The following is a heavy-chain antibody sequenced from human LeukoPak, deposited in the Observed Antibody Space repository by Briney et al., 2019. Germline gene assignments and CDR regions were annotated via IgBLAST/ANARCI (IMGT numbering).Heavy chain of an antibody. CDR1: GFTFSSYS. D-gene: IGHD4-11*01. V-gene: IGHV3-21*01. J-gene: IGHJ4*02. CDR3: ARVLFATTSPPHY. CDR2: ISSSSSYI. Sequence: PGGSLRLSCAASGFTFSSYSMNWVRQAPGKGLEWVSSISSSSSYIYYADSVKGRFTISRDNAKNSQYLQMNSLRAEDTAVYYCARVLFATTSPPHYWGQGTLVTVSS.